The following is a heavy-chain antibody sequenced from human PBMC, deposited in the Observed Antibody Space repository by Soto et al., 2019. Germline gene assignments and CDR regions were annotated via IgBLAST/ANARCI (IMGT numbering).Heavy chain of an antibody. CDR3: ARLPGPLVSVPYIYPVDARATPSQVDV. Sequence: QMQLVQSGGGVVQPGRSLRLSCAASGFTFSHYAMHWVRQAPGKGLELVAVVSFDGSNKYYRDSVKGRFTISKDNGKNTLNFQMNDLRHDDTAVYYWARLPGPLVSVPYIYPVDARATPSQVDVWDQGTSVTVSS. CDR2: VSFDGSNK. D-gene: IGHD2-21*02. V-gene: IGHV3-30*03. J-gene: IGHJ6*02. CDR1: GFTFSHYA.